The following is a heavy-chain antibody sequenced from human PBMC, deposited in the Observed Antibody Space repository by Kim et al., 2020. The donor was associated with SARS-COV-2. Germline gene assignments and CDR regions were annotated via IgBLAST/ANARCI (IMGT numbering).Heavy chain of an antibody. Sequence: GGSLRLSCAASGFTFSSYEMNWVRQAPGKGLEWVSYISSSGSTIYYADSVKGRFTISRDNAKNSLYLQMNSLRAEDTAVYYCARVAHFDWLLDGAGAFDIWGHGTMVTVSS. V-gene: IGHV3-48*03. CDR1: GFTFSSYE. D-gene: IGHD3-9*01. J-gene: IGHJ3*02. CDR3: ARVAHFDWLLDGAGAFDI. CDR2: ISSSGSTI.